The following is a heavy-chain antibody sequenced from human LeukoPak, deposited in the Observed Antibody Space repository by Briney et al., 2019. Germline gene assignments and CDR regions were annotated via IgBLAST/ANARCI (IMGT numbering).Heavy chain of an antibody. V-gene: IGHV4-31*03. CDR2: IYYSGST. D-gene: IGHD1/OR15-1a*01. Sequence: PSETLSLTCTVSGGSISSGGYYWSWIRQHPGKGLEWIGYIYYSGSTYYNPSLKSRVTISVDTSKNQVSLMLSSVTAADTAVYYCARDRRLEQVHAFDVWGQGTMVTVSS. CDR1: GGSISSGGYY. J-gene: IGHJ3*01. CDR3: ARDRRLEQVHAFDV.